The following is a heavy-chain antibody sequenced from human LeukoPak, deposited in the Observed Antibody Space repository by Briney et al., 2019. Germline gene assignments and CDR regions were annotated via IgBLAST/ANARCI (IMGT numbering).Heavy chain of an antibody. Sequence: PGRSLRLSCAASGFTFSDYGIHWVRQAPGKGXXXXAVIWYDGTNKYYGDSVKGRFTISRDNSKNTLYLQMNSLRAEDTAVYYCAKDRGSYSTTADSWGQGTLVTVSS. D-gene: IGHD1-26*01. CDR1: GFTFSDYG. CDR2: IWYDGTNK. J-gene: IGHJ5*01. V-gene: IGHV3-33*06. CDR3: AKDRGSYSTTADS.